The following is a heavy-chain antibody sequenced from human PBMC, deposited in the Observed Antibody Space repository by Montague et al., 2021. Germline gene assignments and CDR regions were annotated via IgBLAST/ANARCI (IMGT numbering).Heavy chain of an antibody. Sequence: SETLSLTCTVSGGSISAYYWSWIRQPPGKGLEWIGYIYYIGSTNHNPSLKSRVTVSVDTSKNQFSLRLNSVTAADTAVYYCARHKTGERGFDVWGKGTTVTVSS. V-gene: IGHV4-59*12. D-gene: IGHD1-26*01. CDR1: GGSISAYY. CDR2: IYYIGST. CDR3: ARHKTGERGFDV. J-gene: IGHJ6*04.